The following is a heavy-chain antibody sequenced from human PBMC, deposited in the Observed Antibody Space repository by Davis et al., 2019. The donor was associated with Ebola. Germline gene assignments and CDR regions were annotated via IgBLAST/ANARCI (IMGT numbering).Heavy chain of an antibody. V-gene: IGHV1-18*04. D-gene: IGHD1-26*01. CDR2: ISGYSGNT. J-gene: IGHJ4*02. Sequence: ASVKVSCKASGYSFTGYGISWVRQAPGQGLEWMGWISGYSGNTNYAQMLQGRVTMTTDTSTSTAYMELRSLRSDDTAVYYCAREAIVGAPDYWGQGTLVTVSS. CDR1: GYSFTGYG. CDR3: AREAIVGAPDY.